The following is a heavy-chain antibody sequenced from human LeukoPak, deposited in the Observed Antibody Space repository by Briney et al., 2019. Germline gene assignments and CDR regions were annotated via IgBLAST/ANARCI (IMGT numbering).Heavy chain of an antibody. CDR2: ISSSSSYI. CDR3: ARDLAMTTVTIDAFDI. V-gene: IGHV3-21*01. J-gene: IGHJ3*02. D-gene: IGHD4-17*01. CDR1: GFTFSSYS. Sequence: PGGSLRLSCAASGFTFSSYSMNWVRQAPGKGLEWASSISSSSSYIYYADSVKGRFTISRDNAKNSLYLQMNSLRAEDTAVYYCARDLAMTTVTIDAFDIWGQGTMVTVSS.